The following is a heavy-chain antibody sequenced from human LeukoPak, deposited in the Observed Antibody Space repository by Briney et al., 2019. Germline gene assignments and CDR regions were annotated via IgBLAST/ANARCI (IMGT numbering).Heavy chain of an antibody. Sequence: GASVKVSCKASGGTFNSYAISWVRQAPGQGLEWMGGIIPIFGTANYAQKFQGRVTITADESTSTAYMELSSLRSEDTAVYYCARGAREDDILTGYPTPLDYWGQGTLVTVSS. D-gene: IGHD3-9*01. J-gene: IGHJ4*02. CDR2: IIPIFGTA. V-gene: IGHV1-69*13. CDR3: ARGAREDDILTGYPTPLDY. CDR1: GGTFNSYA.